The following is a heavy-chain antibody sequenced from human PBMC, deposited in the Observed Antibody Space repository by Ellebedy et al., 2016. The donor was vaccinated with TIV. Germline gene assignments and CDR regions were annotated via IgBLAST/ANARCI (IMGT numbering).Heavy chain of an antibody. Sequence: GESLKISCAASGFTFSNDWMSWVRQAPGKGLEWVSYIGGSGCTINYADSVTGRFPVSRDNAKDSLYLQMDSLSADDTAVYYCARGGDYDLLYTAGGYWGQGTLVTVSS. CDR3: ARGGDYDLLYTAGGY. CDR1: GFTFSNDW. D-gene: IGHD3-22*01. CDR2: IGGSGCTI. J-gene: IGHJ4*02. V-gene: IGHV3-48*01.